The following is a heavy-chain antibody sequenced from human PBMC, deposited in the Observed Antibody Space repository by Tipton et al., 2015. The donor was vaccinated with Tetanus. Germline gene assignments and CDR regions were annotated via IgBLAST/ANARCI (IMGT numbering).Heavy chain of an antibody. Sequence: GLVKPSGTLSLTCDVSGGPVSSSNWWSWVRQAPGKGLEWIGEIYYSGTTNYNPSLKSRVTISTDKSKNQVSLRLNSVTAADTAVYFCARTPDYYYGTDVWGQGTTVTVSS. CDR2: IYYSGTT. CDR3: ARTPDYYYGTDV. J-gene: IGHJ6*02. CDR1: GGPVSSSNW. V-gene: IGHV4-4*02.